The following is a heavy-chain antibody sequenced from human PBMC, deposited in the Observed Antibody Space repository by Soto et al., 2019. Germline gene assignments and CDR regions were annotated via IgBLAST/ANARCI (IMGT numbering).Heavy chain of an antibody. CDR2: MFPGGTT. V-gene: IGHV4-4*07. D-gene: IGHD3-10*01. J-gene: IGHJ4*02. Sequence: PSETLSLTCTVSGDPITSYFWSWIRQPAGKGLEWIGHMFPGGTTSHNSSLKSRVSMSIDTSKNQFSLTLTSVTAADTAVYYCARTLSGFTYGSRQFYFAYWGQGTLVTVSS. CDR1: GDPITSYF. CDR3: ARTLSGFTYGSRQFYFAY.